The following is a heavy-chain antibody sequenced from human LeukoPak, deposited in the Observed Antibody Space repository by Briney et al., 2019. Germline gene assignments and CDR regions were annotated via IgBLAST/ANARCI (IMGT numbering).Heavy chain of an antibody. D-gene: IGHD2-2*01. Sequence: GGSLRLSCVASGFMFGDYWMRWVRQAPGRGLEWVASINQNEVVKYYVDSVKGRFTISRDNAKTSLFLQMNSLRIDDTAMYYCTRTVNAASDFWGQGTLVTVSS. CDR1: GFMFGDYW. J-gene: IGHJ4*02. CDR3: TRTVNAASDF. V-gene: IGHV3-7*03. CDR2: INQNEVVK.